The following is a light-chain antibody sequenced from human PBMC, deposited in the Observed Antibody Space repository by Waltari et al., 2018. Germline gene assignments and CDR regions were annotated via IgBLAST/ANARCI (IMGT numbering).Light chain of an antibody. J-gene: IGLJ2*01. CDR2: SHV. V-gene: IGLV1-44*01. CDR3: AAWDDSLKVVL. CDR1: SSNIGSNA. Sequence: QSMLTQPPSASVSPGQRVSISCSGGSSNIGSNALNWYKQLPGTAPKLLMYSHVIRPSGVPDRFSGSRSGTSGSLAISGLQSEDEADYYCAAWDDSLKVVLFGGGTKLTVL.